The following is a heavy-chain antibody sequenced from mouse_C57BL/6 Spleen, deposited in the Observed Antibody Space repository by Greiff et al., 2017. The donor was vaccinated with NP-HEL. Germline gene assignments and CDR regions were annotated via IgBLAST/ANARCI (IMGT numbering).Heavy chain of an antibody. CDR1: GFTFSSYG. V-gene: IGHV5-6*01. J-gene: IGHJ2*01. D-gene: IGHD1-1*01. CDR3: ARHHYYGSSLDY. CDR2: ISSGGSYT. Sequence: EVKLQESGGDLVKPGGSLKLSCAASGFTFSSYGMSWVRQTPDKRLEWVATISSGGSYTYYPDSVKGRFTISRDNAKNTLYLRMSSLKSEDTAMDYCARHHYYGSSLDYWGQGTTLTVSS.